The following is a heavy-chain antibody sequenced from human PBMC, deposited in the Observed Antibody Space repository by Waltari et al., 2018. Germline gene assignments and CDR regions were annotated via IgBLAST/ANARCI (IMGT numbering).Heavy chain of an antibody. D-gene: IGHD3-16*01. V-gene: IGHV3-13*01. CDR1: GFNIATYD. Sequence: EVQLVESGGALVQPGGSLRLSCAASGFNIATYDMHWVRQVTGKGLEWVSACGTVGDTLYSGSVKGRFTISRENVKNSLYLQMNSLRAGDTAVYYCVRGGSDAFDIWGQGTMVTVSS. J-gene: IGHJ3*02. CDR2: CGTVGDT. CDR3: VRGGSDAFDI.